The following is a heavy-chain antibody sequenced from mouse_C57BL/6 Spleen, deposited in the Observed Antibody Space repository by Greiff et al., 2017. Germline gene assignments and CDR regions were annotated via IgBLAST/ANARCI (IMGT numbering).Heavy chain of an antibody. CDR2: IYPGDGDT. J-gene: IGHJ4*01. CDR1: GYAFSSSW. Sequence: QVQLQQSGPELVKPGASVKISCKASGYAFSSSWMNWVKQRPGKGLEWIGRIYPGDGDTNYNGKFKGKATLTADKSSSTAYMQLSSLTSEDSAVYFCAREGVYYYGSSLYYYAMDYWGQGTSVTVSS. CDR3: AREGVYYYGSSLYYYAMDY. D-gene: IGHD1-1*01. V-gene: IGHV1-82*01.